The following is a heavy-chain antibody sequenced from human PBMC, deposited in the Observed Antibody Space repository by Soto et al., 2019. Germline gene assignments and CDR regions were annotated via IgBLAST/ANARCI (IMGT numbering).Heavy chain of an antibody. D-gene: IGHD3-10*01. V-gene: IGHV4-61*01. J-gene: IGHJ4*02. Sequence: KPSETLSLTCTVSGGSVSSGSYYWSWIRQPPGKGLEWIGYIYYSGSTNYNPSLKSRVTISVDTSKNQFSLKLSSVTAADTAVYYCARDGGYSGFDYWGQGTLVTVSS. CDR3: ARDGGYSGFDY. CDR1: GGSVSSGSYY. CDR2: IYYSGST.